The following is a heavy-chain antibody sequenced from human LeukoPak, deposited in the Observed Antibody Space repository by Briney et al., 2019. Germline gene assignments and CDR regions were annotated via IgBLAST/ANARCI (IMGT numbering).Heavy chain of an antibody. D-gene: IGHD5-12*01. CDR3: ARTTRRGYSGYGNNWFDP. Sequence: ASVKVSCKASGYTFTSYDINWVRQATGQGLEWMGWMNPNSGNTGYAQKFQGRVTMTRNTPISTAYMELSSLRSEDTAVYYCARTTRRGYSGYGNNWFDPWGQGTLVTVSS. J-gene: IGHJ5*02. CDR1: GYTFTSYD. CDR2: MNPNSGNT. V-gene: IGHV1-8*01.